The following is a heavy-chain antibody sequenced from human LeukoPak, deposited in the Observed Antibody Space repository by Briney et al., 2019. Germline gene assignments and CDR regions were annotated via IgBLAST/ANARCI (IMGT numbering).Heavy chain of an antibody. D-gene: IGHD2/OR15-2a*01. V-gene: IGHV4-30-2*03. J-gene: IGHJ3*02. CDR3: VLPYFCAGVDAFDI. CDR2: MYYSGNT. CDR1: GGSISSGGYS. Sequence: PSETLSLTCAVSGGSISSGGYSWSWIRQPPGKGLEWIGTMYYSGNTDYNPSLKSRVTISVDTSKNQFSLKLNSVTAADTAVYYCVLPYFCAGVDAFDIWGQGSMVAVSS.